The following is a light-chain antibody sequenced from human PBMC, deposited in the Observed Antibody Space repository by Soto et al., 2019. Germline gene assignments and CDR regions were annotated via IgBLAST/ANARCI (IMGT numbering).Light chain of an antibody. CDR3: QQYNNWPPN. CDR1: QSVSSN. J-gene: IGKJ5*01. CDR2: GAS. V-gene: IGKV3-15*01. Sequence: EVVVTQSRSTLSVSPGERATLSCRASQSVSSNLAWYQQKPGQAPRLLVYGASTRATGVPARFSGSGSGTEFTLTVSSLQSEDIAVYFCQQYNNWPPNFGQGTRLEIK.